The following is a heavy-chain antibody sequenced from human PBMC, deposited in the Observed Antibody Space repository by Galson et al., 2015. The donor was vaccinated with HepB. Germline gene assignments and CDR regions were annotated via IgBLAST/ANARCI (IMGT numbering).Heavy chain of an antibody. CDR2: IIPIFGTA. J-gene: IGHJ4*02. Sequence: SVKVSCKASGGTFSSYAISWVRQAPGQGLEWMGGIIPIFGTANYAQKFQGRVTITADESTSTAYMELSSLRSEDTAVYYCARAYGVSSSGWYEGGSQYYFAYWGQGTLVTVSS. D-gene: IGHD6-19*01. CDR1: GGTFSSYA. CDR3: ARAYGVSSSGWYEGGSQYYFAY. V-gene: IGHV1-69*13.